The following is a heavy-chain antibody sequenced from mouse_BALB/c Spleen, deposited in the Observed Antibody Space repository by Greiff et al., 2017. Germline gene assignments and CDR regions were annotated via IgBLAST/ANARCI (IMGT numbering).Heavy chain of an antibody. Sequence: EVKLVESGGGLVKPGGSLKLSCAASGFAFSSYDMSWVRQTPEKRLEWVAYISSGGGSTYYPDTVKGRFTISRDNAKNTLYLQMSSLKSEDTAMYYCARQGYYYGQYYYAMDYWGQGTSVTVSS. V-gene: IGHV5-12-1*01. J-gene: IGHJ4*01. CDR1: GFAFSSYD. CDR2: ISSGGGST. D-gene: IGHD1-1*01. CDR3: ARQGYYYGQYYYAMDY.